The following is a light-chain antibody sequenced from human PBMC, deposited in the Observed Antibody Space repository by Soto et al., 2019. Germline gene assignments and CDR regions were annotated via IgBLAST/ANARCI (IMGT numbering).Light chain of an antibody. CDR3: QQSYSYPRT. J-gene: IGKJ1*01. CDR1: QGISSY. Sequence: AIRMTQSPSSFSASTGDRVTITCRASQGISSYLAWYQQKPGKAPKLLIYAASTLQGGVPSRFSGSGSGTDFTLTISCLQYEDFETYYCQQSYSYPRTLGQGTKVGIK. V-gene: IGKV1-8*01. CDR2: AAS.